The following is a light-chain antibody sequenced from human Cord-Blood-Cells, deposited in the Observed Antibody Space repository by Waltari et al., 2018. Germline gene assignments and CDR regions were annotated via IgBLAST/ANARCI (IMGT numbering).Light chain of an antibody. Sequence: EIVLTQSPGTLSLSPGERATLSCTANQSVSSSYLAWYQQTPGQAPRLLIYGASSRATGIPDRFSGSGSGTDFTLTISRLEPEDFAVYYCQQDGSSPYTFGQGTKLEIK. J-gene: IGKJ2*01. V-gene: IGKV3-20*01. CDR1: QSVSSSY. CDR2: GAS. CDR3: QQDGSSPYT.